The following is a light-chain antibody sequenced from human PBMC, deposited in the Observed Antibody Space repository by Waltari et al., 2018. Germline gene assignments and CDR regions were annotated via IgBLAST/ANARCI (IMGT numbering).Light chain of an antibody. CDR1: SSAVGGSNY. J-gene: IGLJ3*02. V-gene: IGLV2-11*01. CDR3: CSYAGSITFWV. CDR2: DVT. Sequence: QSALTQPRSASGSPGQSVTISCTGTSSAVGGSNYVSWYQHHPGKAPKLIIYDVTKRPSGVPDRFSASKSDNTASLTISGLQAEDEADYYCCSYAGSITFWVFGGGTKLTVL.